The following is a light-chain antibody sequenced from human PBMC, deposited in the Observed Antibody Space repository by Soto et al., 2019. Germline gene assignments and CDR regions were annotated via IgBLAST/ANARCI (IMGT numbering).Light chain of an antibody. J-gene: IGLJ2*01. CDR2: RNN. CDR3: AVWDDSLSGPV. Sequence: QSVLTHPPSASGTPGQRVTISCSGSSYNIGSNYVYWYQQLPGTAPKLLIYRNNQRPSGVPDRFFGSKSGTSASLAISGLRSEEESDYYCAVWDDSLSGPVFVGGTKLPVL. CDR1: SYNIGSNY. V-gene: IGLV1-47*01.